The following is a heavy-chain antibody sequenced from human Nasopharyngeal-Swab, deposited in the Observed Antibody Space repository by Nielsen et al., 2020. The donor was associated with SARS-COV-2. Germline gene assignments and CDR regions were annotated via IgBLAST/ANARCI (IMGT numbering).Heavy chain of an antibody. CDR1: GYTFTSYD. V-gene: IGHV1-18*01. J-gene: IGHJ4*02. D-gene: IGHD6-13*01. CDR2: MNPNSGNT. CDR3: ARVIAAAANEGLDY. Sequence: ASVKVSCKASGYTFTSYDINWVRQATGQGLEWMGWMNPNSGNTNYAQKLQGRVTMTTDPSTSTAYMELRSLRSDDTAVYYCARVIAAAANEGLDYWGQGTLVTVSS.